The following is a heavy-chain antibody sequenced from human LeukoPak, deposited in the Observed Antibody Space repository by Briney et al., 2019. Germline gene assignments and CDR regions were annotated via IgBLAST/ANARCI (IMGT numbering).Heavy chain of an antibody. V-gene: IGHV3-9*01. CDR1: GFTFDDYA. CDR2: ISWNSGSI. D-gene: IGHD3-10*01. Sequence: GGSLRLSCASSGFTFDDYAMHWVRQAPGKGLEWVSGISWNSGSIGYADSVKGRFTISRDNAKNSLYLQMNSLRAEDTALYYCAKSSAGSYDAFDIWGQGTMVTVSS. CDR3: AKSSAGSYDAFDI. J-gene: IGHJ3*02.